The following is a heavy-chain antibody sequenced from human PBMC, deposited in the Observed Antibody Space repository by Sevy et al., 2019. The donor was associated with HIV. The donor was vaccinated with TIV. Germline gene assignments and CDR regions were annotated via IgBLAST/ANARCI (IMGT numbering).Heavy chain of an antibody. CDR2: LSFGCGEI. CDR3: AREGCTKPHDY. D-gene: IGHD2-8*01. Sequence: GGSLRPSCAASGFTFSKYSMSWVRQPPGKGLEWVSTLSFGCGEINYADSVKGRFTISRDNSMSSVYLQMNNLRPEDTAVYYCAREGCTKPHDYWGQGTLVTVSS. CDR1: GFTFSKYS. V-gene: IGHV3-23*01. J-gene: IGHJ4*02.